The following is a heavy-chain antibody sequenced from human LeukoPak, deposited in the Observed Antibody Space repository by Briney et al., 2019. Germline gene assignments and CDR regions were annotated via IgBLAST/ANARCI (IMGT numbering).Heavy chain of an antibody. D-gene: IGHD3-10*01. CDR2: ISGSGGST. V-gene: IGHV3-23*01. CDR1: GFTFSSYA. Sequence: GGSLRLSCAASGFTFSSYAMRWVRQAPGKGLEWVSAISGSGGSTYYADSVKGRFTISRDHSKNTLYLQMNSLRAEDTAVYYCAKDQQYYYGSGSYYRYWGQGTLVTVSS. CDR3: AKDQQYYYGSGSYYRY. J-gene: IGHJ4*02.